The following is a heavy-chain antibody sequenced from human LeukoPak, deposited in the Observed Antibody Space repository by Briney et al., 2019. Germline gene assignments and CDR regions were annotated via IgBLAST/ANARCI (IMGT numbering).Heavy chain of an antibody. CDR3: ARVGGYCSGGSCYSSPYYYYMDV. D-gene: IGHD2-15*01. Sequence: SETLSLTCAVYGGSFSGYYWSWIRQPPGKGLEWIGEINHSGSTNYIPSLKSRVTISVDTSKNQFSLKLSSVTAADTAVYYCARVGGYCSGGSCYSSPYYYYMDVWGKGTTVTVSS. J-gene: IGHJ6*03. V-gene: IGHV4-34*01. CDR1: GGSFSGYY. CDR2: INHSGST.